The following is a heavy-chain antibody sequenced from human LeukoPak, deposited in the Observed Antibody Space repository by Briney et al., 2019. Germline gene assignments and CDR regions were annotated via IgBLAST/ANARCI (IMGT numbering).Heavy chain of an antibody. Sequence: ASVKVSCKASGYTFTSYYMHWVRQAPGQGLEWVGIINPSGGSTSYAQKFQGRVTMTRDTSTSTVYMELSSLRSEDTAVYYCARDQQRTTYYDFWSGYYYFDYWGQGTLVTVSS. J-gene: IGHJ4*02. D-gene: IGHD3-3*01. CDR3: ARDQQRTTYYDFWSGYYYFDY. CDR1: GYTFTSYY. CDR2: INPSGGST. V-gene: IGHV1-46*01.